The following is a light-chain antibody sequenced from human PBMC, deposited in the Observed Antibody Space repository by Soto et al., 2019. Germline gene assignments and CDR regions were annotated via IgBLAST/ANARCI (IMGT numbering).Light chain of an antibody. V-gene: IGKV3-15*01. CDR2: YAS. CDR3: QQYKSWPPIT. CDR1: QSVSNN. J-gene: IGKJ5*01. Sequence: EIMMTQSPATLSVSPGERATLSCRASQSVSNNLAWYQQKPGQAPRLLIYYASTRATGIPARFSGSGSGTEFTLTISSLQSEDFALYYCQQYKSWPPITFGQGTRLEIK.